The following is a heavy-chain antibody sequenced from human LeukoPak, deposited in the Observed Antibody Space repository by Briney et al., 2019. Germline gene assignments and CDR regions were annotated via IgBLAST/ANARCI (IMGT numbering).Heavy chain of an antibody. V-gene: IGHV4-31*03. CDR2: IYYSGST. CDR3: ARDHIAARNGGYYYYGMDV. J-gene: IGHJ6*02. Sequence: PSETLSLTCTVSGGSISSGGYYWSWIRQHPGKGLEWIGYIYYSGSTYYNPSLKSRVTISVDTSKNQFSLKLSSVTAADTAVYYCARDHIAARNGGYYYYGMDVWGQGTTVTVSS. D-gene: IGHD6-6*01. CDR1: GGSISSGGYY.